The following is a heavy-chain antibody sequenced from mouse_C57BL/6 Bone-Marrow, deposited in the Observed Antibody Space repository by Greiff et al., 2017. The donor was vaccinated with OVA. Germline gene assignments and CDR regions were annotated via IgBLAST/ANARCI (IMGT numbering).Heavy chain of an antibody. J-gene: IGHJ2*01. CDR2: IYPRSGNT. D-gene: IGHD2-1*01. Sequence: VQLQQSGAELARPGASVKLSCKASGYTFTSYGISWVKQRTGQGLEWIGEIYPRSGNTYYNEKFKGKATLTADKSSSTAYMELRSLTSEDSAVYFCARHGNYGSYWGQGTTLTVSS. CDR1: GYTFTSYG. V-gene: IGHV1-81*01. CDR3: ARHGNYGSY.